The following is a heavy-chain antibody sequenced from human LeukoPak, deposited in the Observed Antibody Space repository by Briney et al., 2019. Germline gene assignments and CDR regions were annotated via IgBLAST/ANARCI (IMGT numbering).Heavy chain of an antibody. CDR1: GVSISNYY. Sequence: KSSETLSLTCTVSGVSISNYYWSWIRQPPGKGLEWIGYIYYNGSTNYNPSLKSRVTISVDTSKNQFSLKLSSVTAADTAVYYCATSMHGYCSGGSCYGAFDIWGQGTMVTVSS. D-gene: IGHD2-15*01. J-gene: IGHJ3*02. CDR3: ATSMHGYCSGGSCYGAFDI. CDR2: IYYNGST. V-gene: IGHV4-59*01.